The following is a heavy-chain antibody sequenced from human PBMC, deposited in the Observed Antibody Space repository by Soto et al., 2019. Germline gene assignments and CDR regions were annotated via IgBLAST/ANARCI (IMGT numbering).Heavy chain of an antibody. J-gene: IGHJ6*02. Sequence: GGSLILSCAASGFTFSSYSMNWVRQAPGKGLEWVSSISSSSSYIYYADSVKGRFTISRDNAKNSLYLQMNSLRAEDTAVYYCARDRQDRYSSGWYAYYGMDVWGQGTTVTVSS. CDR2: ISSSSSYI. D-gene: IGHD6-19*01. CDR3: ARDRQDRYSSGWYAYYGMDV. CDR1: GFTFSSYS. V-gene: IGHV3-21*01.